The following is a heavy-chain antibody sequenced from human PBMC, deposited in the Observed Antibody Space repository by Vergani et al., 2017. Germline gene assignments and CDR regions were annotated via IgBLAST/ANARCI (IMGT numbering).Heavy chain of an antibody. CDR2: TWYDGNNK. CDR3: ARDLRLLYNRFDP. CDR1: GFTFIQYG. D-gene: IGHD1-14*01. J-gene: IGHJ5*02. Sequence: QVQLVESGGGVVQPGRSLRLSCAAPGFTFIQYGMHWVRQAPGKGLEWVAVTWYDGNNKQYANSVKGRFTISRDNSKSTMYLQMNSLRDEDTGVYYCARDLRLLYNRFDPWGQGTMVTVSS. V-gene: IGHV3-33*01.